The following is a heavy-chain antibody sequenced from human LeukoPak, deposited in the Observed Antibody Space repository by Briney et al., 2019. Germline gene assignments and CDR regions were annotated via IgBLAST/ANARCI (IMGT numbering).Heavy chain of an antibody. V-gene: IGHV3-7*01. CDR2: TNKDGSRQ. CDR1: EFSFSNYW. D-gene: IGHD3-22*01. Sequence: QPGGSLTLSCAAFEFSFSNYWMSWVRQAPGKGLERVAHTNKDGSRQYYVDSVKGRFTISRDNAKNSLYLQMNSLRAEDTAVYYCARVALPYYYDSSGYWADYWGQGTLVTVSS. CDR3: ARVALPYYYDSSGYWADY. J-gene: IGHJ4*02.